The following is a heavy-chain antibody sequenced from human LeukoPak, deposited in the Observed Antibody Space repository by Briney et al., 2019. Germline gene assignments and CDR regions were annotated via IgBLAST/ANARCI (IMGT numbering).Heavy chain of an antibody. D-gene: IGHD6-13*01. V-gene: IGHV3-30*02. CDR3: AKDRSSSNWYYFDH. J-gene: IGHJ4*02. Sequence: GGSLRLSCAASGFIFSSYAMHWVRQAPGKGLEWVAFIRYDGSNKYYADSVKGRFTISRDNSKNTLYLQMNSLRPEDTAVYYCAKDRSSSNWYYFDHWGQGTLVTVSS. CDR1: GFIFSSYA. CDR2: IRYDGSNK.